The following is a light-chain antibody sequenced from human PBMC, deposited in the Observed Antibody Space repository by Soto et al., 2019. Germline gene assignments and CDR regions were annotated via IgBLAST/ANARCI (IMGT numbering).Light chain of an antibody. V-gene: IGKV2-28*01. CDR3: MQGLTTPLT. CDR2: LGS. CDR1: QSLLSSNGNNY. Sequence: DIVLTQSPLSLPVTPGEPASISCRSSQSLLSSNGNNYLDWYLQKPGQSPQVLIYLGSNRASGVPDRFSGSGSGTDFTLKISRVEAEDVGVYYCMQGLTTPLTFGGGTNVEIK. J-gene: IGKJ4*01.